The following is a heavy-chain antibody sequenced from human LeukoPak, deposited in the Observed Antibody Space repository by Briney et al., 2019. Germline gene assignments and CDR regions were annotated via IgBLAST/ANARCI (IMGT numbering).Heavy chain of an antibody. CDR3: AKVTSGGSCYQSDY. V-gene: IGHV3-23*01. D-gene: IGHD2-15*01. Sequence: GGSLRLSCAASGLTFSSYVMSWVRQVPGKGLEWVSGISGSGGVTYYADSVKGRFTISRDNSKNTLYLQMNSLRAEDTAVYYCAKVTSGGSCYQSDYWGQGTLVTVSS. J-gene: IGHJ4*02. CDR2: ISGSGGVT. CDR1: GLTFSSYV.